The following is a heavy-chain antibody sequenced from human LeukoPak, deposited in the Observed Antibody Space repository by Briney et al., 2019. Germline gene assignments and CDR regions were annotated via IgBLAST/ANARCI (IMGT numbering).Heavy chain of an antibody. D-gene: IGHD6-13*01. V-gene: IGHV5-10-1*01. CDR1: GYSFTSYW. J-gene: IGHJ6*04. Sequence: GETLKISCKGSGYSFTSYWISWVRQMPGKGLEWMGRIDHSDSYTNYSPSFQGHVTISADKSISTAYLQWSSLKASDTAMYYCARLLIAAAGTGWYYYYGMDVWGKGTTVTVSS. CDR2: IDHSDSYT. CDR3: ARLLIAAAGTGWYYYYGMDV.